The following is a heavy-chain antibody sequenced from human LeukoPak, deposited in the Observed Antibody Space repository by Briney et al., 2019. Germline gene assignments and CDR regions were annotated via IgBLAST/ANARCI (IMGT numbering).Heavy chain of an antibody. J-gene: IGHJ3*02. V-gene: IGHV3-23*01. CDR2: ISGSGGGT. CDR1: GFTFSTYA. CDR3: AKSPYSGAARGAFDI. Sequence: PGGSLRLSCVASGFTFSTYAMNWVRQAPGKGLEWVSVISGSGGGTYYADSVKGRFTISRDDSKNMLFLQMNSLRAEDTALYYCAKSPYSGAARGAFDIWGQGTMVTVSS. D-gene: IGHD6-6*01.